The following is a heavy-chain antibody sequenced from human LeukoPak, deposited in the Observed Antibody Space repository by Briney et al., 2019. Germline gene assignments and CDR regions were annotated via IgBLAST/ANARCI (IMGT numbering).Heavy chain of an antibody. CDR1: GFTFSSYS. V-gene: IGHV3-48*01. J-gene: IGHJ4*02. CDR2: VSGSGSTV. Sequence: GGSLRLSCAASGFTFSSYSMNWVRQLPGKRLEWVAYVSGSGSTVYYADSVKGRFTISRDNGKSSLYLQMNSLRVEDTALYYCVRQFASWGQGTLVTVSS. CDR3: VRQFAS.